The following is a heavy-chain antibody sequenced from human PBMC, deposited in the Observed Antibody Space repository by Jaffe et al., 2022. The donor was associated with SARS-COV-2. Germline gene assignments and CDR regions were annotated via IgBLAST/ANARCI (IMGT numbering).Heavy chain of an antibody. CDR3: AKGPHYDFWSGPRIPWGY. CDR2: ISGSGGST. CDR1: GFTFSSYA. V-gene: IGHV3-23*01. J-gene: IGHJ4*02. D-gene: IGHD3-3*01. Sequence: EVQLLESGGGLVQPGGSLRLSCAASGFTFSSYAMSWVRQAPGKGLEWVSAISGSGGSTYYADSVKGRFTISRDNSKNTLYLQMNSLRAEDTAVYYCAKGPHYDFWSGPRIPWGYWGQGTLVTVSS.